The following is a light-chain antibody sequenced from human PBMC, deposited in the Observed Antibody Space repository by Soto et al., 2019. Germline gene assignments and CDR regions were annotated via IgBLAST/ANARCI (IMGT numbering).Light chain of an antibody. CDR2: EVI. CDR3: SSYAGSDNFVL. Sequence: QSALTQPPSASGSPGRSVTISCTGTSSDVGGYDYVSWFQQHPGKAPKLMIYEVIQRPSGVPDRFSGSKSGNTASLTVSGLQAEDEADYYCSSYAGSDNFVLFGGGTKLTVL. CDR1: SSDVGGYDY. V-gene: IGLV2-8*01. J-gene: IGLJ2*01.